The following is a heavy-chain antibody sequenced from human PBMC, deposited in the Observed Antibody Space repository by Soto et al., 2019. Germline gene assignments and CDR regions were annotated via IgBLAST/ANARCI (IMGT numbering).Heavy chain of an antibody. CDR2: ISYGGTNK. V-gene: IGHV3-30-3*01. J-gene: IGHJ4*02. Sequence: GGSLRLSCAASGSSFSSYAMHWVRQAPGKGLEWVASISYGGTNKYYADSVKGRFTISRDNSENTLYLQMNSLRPEDTAVFYCASAGGGAFNLIFFVDYWGLGTLVTVSS. CDR1: GSSFSSYA. CDR3: ASAGGGAFNLIFFVDY. D-gene: IGHD3-3*01.